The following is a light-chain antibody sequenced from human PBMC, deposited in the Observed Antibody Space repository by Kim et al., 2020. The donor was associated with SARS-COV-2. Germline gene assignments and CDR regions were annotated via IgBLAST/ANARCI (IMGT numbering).Light chain of an antibody. J-gene: IGLJ1*01. CDR2: EVT. V-gene: IGLV2-8*01. CDR3: CSFAGSNRV. Sequence: PGQSVTISCTGTSSDVGGYNYVSWYQQHPGKAPKLIIYEVTKRPSGVPDRFSGSKSGNTASLTVSGLQTVDEADYYCCSFAGSNRVFGTGTKVTVL. CDR1: SSDVGGYNY.